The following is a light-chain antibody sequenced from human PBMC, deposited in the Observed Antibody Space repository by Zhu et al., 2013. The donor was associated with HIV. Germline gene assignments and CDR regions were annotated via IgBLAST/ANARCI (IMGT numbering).Light chain of an antibody. CDR3: QQYNNWPFT. Sequence: EIVLTQSPGTLSLSPGERAILSCRASQSVSNNYLAWHQQKPGQAPRLLIYGASSRATGIPDKFSGSGSGTEFTLTINSLQSEDFALYYCQQYNNWPFTFGQGTKLEIK. CDR1: QSVSNN. CDR2: GAS. J-gene: IGKJ2*01. V-gene: IGKV3D-15*01.